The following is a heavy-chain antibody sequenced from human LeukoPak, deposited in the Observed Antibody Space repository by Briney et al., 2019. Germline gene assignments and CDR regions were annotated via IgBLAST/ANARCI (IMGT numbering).Heavy chain of an antibody. J-gene: IGHJ3*02. V-gene: IGHV1-18*01. CDR2: ISAYNGNT. CDR3: ARDRSGSYDNAFDI. Sequence: AASVKVSCKASGYTFTSYGISWVRQAPGQGLEWMGWISAYNGNTNYAQKLQGRVTMTTGTSTSTAYMELRSLRSDDTAVYYCARDRSGSYDNAFDIWGQGTMVTVSS. D-gene: IGHD1-26*01. CDR1: GYTFTSYG.